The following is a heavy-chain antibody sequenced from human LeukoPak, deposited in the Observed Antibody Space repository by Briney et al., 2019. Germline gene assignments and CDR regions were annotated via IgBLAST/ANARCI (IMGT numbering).Heavy chain of an antibody. CDR2: INPNSGVT. Sequence: ASVKVSCKASGYTFTGYDMHWVRQAPGQGLEWMGRINPNSGVTNYAQKFQGRVTMTRDTSISTASMDLSRLRSDDTAVYYCARGVVELERRNDYWGQGTLVTVSS. J-gene: IGHJ4*02. CDR1: GYTFTGYD. V-gene: IGHV1-2*06. D-gene: IGHD1-1*01. CDR3: ARGVVELERRNDY.